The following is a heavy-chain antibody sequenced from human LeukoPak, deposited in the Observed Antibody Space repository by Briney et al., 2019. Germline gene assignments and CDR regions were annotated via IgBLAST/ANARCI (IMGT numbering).Heavy chain of an antibody. J-gene: IGHJ3*02. CDR2: INPNSGGT. CDR1: GFPFTGYY. V-gene: IGHV1-2*04. Sequence: EASVEISFKASGFPFTGYYMHWVRPAPGQGLAWMGWINPNSGGTNYAQKFQGWVTMTRDTSISTAYMELSRLRSDDTAVYYCARDPLLGAGKDAFDIWGQGTMVTVSS. CDR3: ARDPLLGAGKDAFDI. D-gene: IGHD3-16*01.